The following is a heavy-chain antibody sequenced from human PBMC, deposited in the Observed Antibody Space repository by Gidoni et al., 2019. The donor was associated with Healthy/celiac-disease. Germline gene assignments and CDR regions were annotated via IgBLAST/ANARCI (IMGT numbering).Heavy chain of an antibody. CDR3: ARGGYSGYIYYYYGMDV. V-gene: IGHV4-34*01. CDR2: INHSGST. CDR1: GGSFSGYY. Sequence: QVQLQQWGAGLLKPSETLYLTCAVYGGSFSGYYWSWIRQPPGKWLEWIGEINHSGSTNYNPSHKSRVTISVDTSKNQFSLKLSSVTAADTAVYYCARGGYSGYIYYYYGMDVWGQGTTVTVSS. D-gene: IGHD5-12*01. J-gene: IGHJ6*02.